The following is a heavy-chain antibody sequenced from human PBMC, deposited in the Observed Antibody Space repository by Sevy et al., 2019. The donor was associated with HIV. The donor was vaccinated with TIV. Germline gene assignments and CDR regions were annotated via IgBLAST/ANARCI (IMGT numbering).Heavy chain of an antibody. J-gene: IGHJ6*02. D-gene: IGHD2-2*01. V-gene: IGHV3-21*01. CDR3: ARGNEPIVVVPAADLYYYYYGMDV. CDR2: ISSSSNYI. Sequence: GGPLRLSCAASGFTFSNYRMNWVRQAPGKGLEWGSSISSSSNYIYYADSVKGRFTISRDNAKNSLYLQMNSLRAEDTAVYYCARGNEPIVVVPAADLYYYYYGMDVWGQGTTVTVSS. CDR1: GFTFSNYR.